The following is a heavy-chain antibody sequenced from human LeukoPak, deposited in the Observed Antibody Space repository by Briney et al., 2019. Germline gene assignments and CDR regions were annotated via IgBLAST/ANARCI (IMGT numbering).Heavy chain of an antibody. J-gene: IGHJ6*02. CDR1: GFTFNDAW. CDR3: ARDPHPTAPDYYYYGMDV. Sequence: GGSLRLSCAASGFTFNDAWMNWVRQAPGKGLEWVAVIWYDGSNKYYADSVKGRFTISRDNSKNTLYLQMNSLRAEDTAVYYCARDPHPTAPDYYYYGMDVWGQGTTVTVSS. D-gene: IGHD2-2*01. CDR2: IWYDGSNK. V-gene: IGHV3-33*08.